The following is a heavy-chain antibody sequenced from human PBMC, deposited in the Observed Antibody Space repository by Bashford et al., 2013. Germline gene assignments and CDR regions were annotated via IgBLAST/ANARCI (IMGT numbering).Heavy chain of an antibody. J-gene: IGHJ6*02. CDR2: INPNSGGT. V-gene: IGHV1-2*02. CDR3: ARVRYSSGWDPYYYYYGMDV. Sequence: ASVKVSCKASGYTFTGYYMHWVRQAPGQGLEWMGWINPNSGGTNYAQKFQGRVTMTRDTSISTAYMELSRLRSDDTAVYYCARVRYSSGWDPYYYYYGMDVWGQGTTVTVSS. CDR1: GYTFTGYY. D-gene: IGHD6-19*01.